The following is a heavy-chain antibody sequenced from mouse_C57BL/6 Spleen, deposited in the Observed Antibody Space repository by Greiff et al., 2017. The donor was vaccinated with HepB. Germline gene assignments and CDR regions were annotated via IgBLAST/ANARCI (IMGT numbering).Heavy chain of an antibody. CDR2: IDPSDSYT. CDR3: ARSDPAWFSY. J-gene: IGHJ3*01. Sequence: QVQLQQPGAELVRPGTSVKLSCKASGYTFTSYWMHWVKQRPGQGLEWIGVIDPSDSYTNYNQKFKGKATLTVDTSSSTAYMQLSSLTSEDSAVYYRARSDPAWFSYWGQGTPVTVSA. V-gene: IGHV1-59*01. CDR1: GYTFTSYW.